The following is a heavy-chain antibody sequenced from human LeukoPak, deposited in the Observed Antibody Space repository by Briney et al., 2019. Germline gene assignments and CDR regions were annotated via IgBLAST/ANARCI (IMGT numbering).Heavy chain of an antibody. Sequence: SVKVSCKASGYTFTGYYMHWVRQAPGQGLEWMGGIIPIFGTANYAQKFQGRVTITADESTSTAYMELSSLRSEDTAVYYCARSRESHRRYCSSTSCYWSPGHLGAFDIWGQGTMVTVSS. V-gene: IGHV1-69*13. CDR3: ARSRESHRRYCSSTSCYWSPGHLGAFDI. J-gene: IGHJ3*02. D-gene: IGHD2-2*01. CDR2: IIPIFGTA. CDR1: GYTFTGYY.